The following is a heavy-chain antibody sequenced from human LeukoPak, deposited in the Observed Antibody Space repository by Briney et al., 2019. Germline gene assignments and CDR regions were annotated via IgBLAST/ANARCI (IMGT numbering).Heavy chain of an antibody. J-gene: IGHJ4*02. D-gene: IGHD6-13*01. CDR3: AGSWYFTSSLDY. CDR2: ISSSGSTI. Sequence: GGSLRLSCAASGFTFSSYEMNWVRQAPGKGLEWVSYISSSGSTIYYADSVKGRFTISRDNAKNSLYLQVNSLRAEDTAVYYCAGSWYFTSSLDYWGQGTLVTVSS. V-gene: IGHV3-48*03. CDR1: GFTFSSYE.